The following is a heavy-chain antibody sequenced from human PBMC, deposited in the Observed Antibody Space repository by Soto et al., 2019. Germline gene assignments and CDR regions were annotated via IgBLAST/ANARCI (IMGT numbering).Heavy chain of an antibody. J-gene: IGHJ3*02. Sequence: QVQLQESGPGLVKPSGTLSLTCAVSSGSISSSNWWSWVRQPPGKGLEWIGEIYHSGSTNYNPSLKSRVTISVDKSKNQFSLKLSSVTAADTAVYYCARSVYGSGLKSIAAVDAFDIWGQGTMVTVSS. CDR1: SGSISSSNW. CDR3: ARSVYGSGLKSIAAVDAFDI. D-gene: IGHD3-10*01. CDR2: IYHSGST. V-gene: IGHV4-4*02.